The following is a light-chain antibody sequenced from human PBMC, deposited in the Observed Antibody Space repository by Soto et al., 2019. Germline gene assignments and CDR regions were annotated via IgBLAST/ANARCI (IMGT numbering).Light chain of an antibody. CDR1: SSNIGNNY. Sequence: QSVLTQPPSVSAAPGQKVTISCSGSSSNIGNNYVSWYQQLPGTAPKLLIYYNNNRPAGIPDRFSGSKSGTSATLGITGLQTGDEADYYCGTWDSGLSAVVFGGGTKLTVL. J-gene: IGLJ3*02. V-gene: IGLV1-51*01. CDR2: YNN. CDR3: GTWDSGLSAVV.